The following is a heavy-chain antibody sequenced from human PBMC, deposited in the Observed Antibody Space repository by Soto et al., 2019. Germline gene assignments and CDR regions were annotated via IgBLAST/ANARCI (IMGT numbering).Heavy chain of an antibody. V-gene: IGHV3-23*01. Sequence: EAQLLESGGGLVQPGGSLRLSCAASRFTFNNYAMSWVRQAPGKGLEWVSSISGSRGSTYYADSVKGRFTISRDNSRNTLYLQMNSLRAEDTAVYYCAKDRSMLGATAGVFDSWGQGTLVTVSS. J-gene: IGHJ4*02. D-gene: IGHD1-26*01. CDR2: ISGSRGST. CDR3: AKDRSMLGATAGVFDS. CDR1: RFTFNNYA.